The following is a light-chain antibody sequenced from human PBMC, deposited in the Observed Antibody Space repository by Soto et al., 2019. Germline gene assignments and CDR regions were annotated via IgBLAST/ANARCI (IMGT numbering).Light chain of an antibody. V-gene: IGLV2-14*01. CDR3: GSWDSSLSAYV. CDR1: SSDIGVYNY. CDR2: EVS. J-gene: IGLJ1*01. Sequence: QSVLAQPASVSGSPGQSITISCTGSSSDIGVYNYVSWFQQYPGKAPKLIISEVSNRPSGVSNRFSGSKSGTSATLGITGFQTGDEADYYCGSWDSSLSAYVFGTGTKVTVL.